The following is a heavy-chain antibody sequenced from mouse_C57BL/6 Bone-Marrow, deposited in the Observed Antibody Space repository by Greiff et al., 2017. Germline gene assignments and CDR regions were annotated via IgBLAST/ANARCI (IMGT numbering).Heavy chain of an antibody. CDR1: GFSLTTFGMG. D-gene: IGHD2-12*01. Sequence: QVTLKECGPGILQPSQPLSLPCSFSGFSLTTFGMGVGWIRPPSGKGLEWLGHIWWDADKYYNPTLKSRLTISTDTSKNQVFLKITNVDTADTATYYGARPLLYSSEGWFAYWGQGTLVTVSA. V-gene: IGHV8-8*01. J-gene: IGHJ3*01. CDR2: IWWDADK. CDR3: ARPLLYSSEGWFAY.